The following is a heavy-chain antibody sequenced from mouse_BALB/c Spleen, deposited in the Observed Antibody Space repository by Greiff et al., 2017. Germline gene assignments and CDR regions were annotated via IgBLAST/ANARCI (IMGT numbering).Heavy chain of an antibody. V-gene: IGHV5-9*03. J-gene: IGHJ2*01. CDR2: ISSGGGNT. CDR1: GFTFSSYT. D-gene: IGHD4-1*01. Sequence: DVMLVESGGGLVKPGGSLKLSCAASGFTFSSYTMSWVRQTPEKRLEWVATISSGGGNTYYPDSVKGRFTISRDNAKNNLYLQMSSLRSEDTALYNCARAGTRCEYGGEGTTLTVSS. CDR3: ARAGTRCEY.